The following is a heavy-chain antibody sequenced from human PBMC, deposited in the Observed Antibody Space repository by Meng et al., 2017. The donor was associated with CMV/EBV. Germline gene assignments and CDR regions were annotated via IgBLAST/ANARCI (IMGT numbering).Heavy chain of an antibody. CDR2: INHSGST. CDR1: GGAISGYN. CDR3: ARGGNWFDP. J-gene: IGHJ5*02. V-gene: IGHV4-34*01. Sequence: QHRGAGLLKPPVSLSLTAAVYGGAISGYNGSGIRQPPGKGLEWIGEINHSGSTNYNPSLKSRVTISVDTSKNQFSLKLSSVTAADTAVYYCARGGNWFDPWGQGTLVTVSS.